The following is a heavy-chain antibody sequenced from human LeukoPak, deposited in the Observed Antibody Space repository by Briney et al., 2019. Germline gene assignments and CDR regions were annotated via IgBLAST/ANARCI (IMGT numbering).Heavy chain of an antibody. J-gene: IGHJ5*02. D-gene: IGHD6-13*01. V-gene: IGHV3-23*01. CDR2: ISGSGGST. Sequence: GGSLRLSCAASGFTFSSYGMSWVRQAPGKGLEWVSAISGSGGSTYYADSVKGRFTISRDDSKNTLYLQMNSLRAEDTAVYYCAKPYSSSWSGVDNWFDPWGQGTLVTVSS. CDR1: GFTFSSYG. CDR3: AKPYSSSWSGVDNWFDP.